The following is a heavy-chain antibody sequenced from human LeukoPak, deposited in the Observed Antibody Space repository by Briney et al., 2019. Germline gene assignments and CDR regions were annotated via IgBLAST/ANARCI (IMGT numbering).Heavy chain of an antibody. CDR1: GFTFSSYA. V-gene: IGHV3-30*18. CDR3: AKASGESSGYRSDY. D-gene: IGHD3-22*01. J-gene: IGHJ4*02. CDR2: ISHDGDNQ. Sequence: GGSLRLSCAASGFTFSSYAMRWVRQAPGKGLEWVGVISHDGDNQYYADSVKGRFTISRDNSKNTLYLQTNSLRAEDTAVYYCAKASGESSGYRSDYWGQGTLVTVSP.